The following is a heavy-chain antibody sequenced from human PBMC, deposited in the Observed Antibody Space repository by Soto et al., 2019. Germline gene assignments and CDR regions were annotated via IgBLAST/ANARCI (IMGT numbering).Heavy chain of an antibody. CDR1: GFTFSSYG. CDR3: AKGSHWAIISPTHDY. D-gene: IGHD2-2*01. Sequence: PGGSLRLSCAASGFTFSSYGMHWVRQAPGKGLEWVAVIWYGGSNKYYADSVKGRFTISRDTSKNMLYLQMNSLRAEDTAIYYCAKGSHWAIISPTHDYWGHGTLVTVSS. CDR2: IWYGGSNK. J-gene: IGHJ4*01. V-gene: IGHV3-33*06.